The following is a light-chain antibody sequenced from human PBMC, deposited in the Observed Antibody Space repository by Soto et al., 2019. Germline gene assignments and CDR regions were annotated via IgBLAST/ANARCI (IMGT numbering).Light chain of an antibody. Sequence: AIQMTQSPSSLSASVGDSVTITCRASQGIRNDLGWYQQKPGKAPRLLIYAASSLQGGIPSRFSGSGSGTSFTLTISSLQPEDSATYYCLQDYIYPYTFGQGTNLEIK. CDR1: QGIRND. J-gene: IGKJ2*01. CDR3: LQDYIYPYT. V-gene: IGKV1-6*01. CDR2: AAS.